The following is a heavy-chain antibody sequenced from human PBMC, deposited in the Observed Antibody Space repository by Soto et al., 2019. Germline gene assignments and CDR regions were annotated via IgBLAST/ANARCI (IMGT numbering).Heavy chain of an antibody. D-gene: IGHD3-9*01. J-gene: IGHJ5*02. CDR2: IIPIVGIT. Sequence: GASVKVSWKASGGTFSTYTVSWVRQAPGQGPEWMGRIIPIVGITNYAQNFQGRVTITANKSTDTAYMELSSLTSEDTAVYYCASGKYCDSITCYSWLDPWAQGTLVTVSS. V-gene: IGHV1-69*02. CDR3: ASGKYCDSITCYSWLDP. CDR1: GGTFSTYT.